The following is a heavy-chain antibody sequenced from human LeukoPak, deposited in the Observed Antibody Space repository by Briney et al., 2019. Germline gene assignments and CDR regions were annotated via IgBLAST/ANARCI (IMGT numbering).Heavy chain of an antibody. J-gene: IGHJ3*02. D-gene: IGHD5-18*01. CDR3: ARRGYSYGYDAFDI. Sequence: PPETLSLTCTVSGGSISSYYWSWIRQPPGEGLDWIGYIYYSGSTNYNPSLKSRVTISVDTSTNQFSLKLSSVTAADTAVYYCARRGYSYGYDAFDIWGQGTMITVSS. CDR1: GGSISSYY. V-gene: IGHV4-59*01. CDR2: IYYSGST.